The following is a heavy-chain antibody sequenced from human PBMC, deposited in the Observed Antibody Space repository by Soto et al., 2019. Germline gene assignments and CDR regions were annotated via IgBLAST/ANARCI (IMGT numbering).Heavy chain of an antibody. CDR2: IYPSDSDT. CDR1: GYTFTIYW. Sequence: GESLKISCQVSGYTFTIYWIGWVREMPGKGLEWMGIIYPSDSDTRYSPSFQGQVTISADQSINTAYLQWDSLKASDTAIYYCARPANTVADHFDLWGQGTPVTVSS. D-gene: IGHD4-17*01. J-gene: IGHJ4*02. V-gene: IGHV5-51*01. CDR3: ARPANTVADHFDL.